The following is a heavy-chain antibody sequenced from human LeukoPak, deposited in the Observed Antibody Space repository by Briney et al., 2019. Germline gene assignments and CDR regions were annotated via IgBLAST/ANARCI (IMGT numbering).Heavy chain of an antibody. V-gene: IGHV2-70*11. J-gene: IGHJ3*02. CDR3: ARMRPGTDSAFDI. CDR1: GFSLSTSGMC. Sequence: QSGPTLVHPPQTLTLTCTFSGFSLSTSGMCVSWIRQPPGKALEWLARIDWDDDKYYSTSLKTRLTISKDTSKNQLVLTMTNMDPVDTATYYCARMRPGTDSAFDIWGQGTMVTVSS. CDR2: IDWDDDK.